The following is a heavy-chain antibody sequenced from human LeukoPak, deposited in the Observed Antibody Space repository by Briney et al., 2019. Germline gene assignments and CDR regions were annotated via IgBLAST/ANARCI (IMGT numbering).Heavy chain of an antibody. CDR3: ASRYCSSSSCWYY. CDR1: GFTFSSSW. D-gene: IGHD2-2*01. Sequence: GGSLRLSCAASGFTFSSSWMHWVRQAPGKGLVWVSRINSDGSSTSYTDSVKGRFTISRDNAKNTLYLQMNSLRAEDTAVYYCASRYCSSSSCWYYWGQGTLVTDSS. J-gene: IGHJ4*02. V-gene: IGHV3-74*01. CDR2: INSDGSST.